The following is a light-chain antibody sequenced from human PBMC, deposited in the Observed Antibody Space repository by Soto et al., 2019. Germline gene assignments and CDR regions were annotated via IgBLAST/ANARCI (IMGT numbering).Light chain of an antibody. V-gene: IGLV1-40*01. CDR1: SSNIGAGYD. Sequence: QSVLTQPPSVSGAPGQTVTISCTGSSSNIGAGYDVHWYQQLPGTAPKLLIYANSNRPSGVPDRFSGSKSGTSASLAITGLQADDEADYYCQSYDSSLTPIVFGTGTKVTVL. J-gene: IGLJ1*01. CDR2: ANS. CDR3: QSYDSSLTPIV.